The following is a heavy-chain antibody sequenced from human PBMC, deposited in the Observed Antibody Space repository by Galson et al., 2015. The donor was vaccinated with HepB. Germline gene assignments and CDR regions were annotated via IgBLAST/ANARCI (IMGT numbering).Heavy chain of an antibody. CDR3: AREKNDLPHDAFDV. CDR2: INPRTGAT. J-gene: IGHJ3*01. CDR1: TYSFIDYY. D-gene: IGHD2/OR15-2a*01. V-gene: IGHV1-2*06. Sequence: SVKVSCKASTYSFIDYYIHWVRQAPGQGLEWMGRINPRTGATDVPPTFQGRVTMTSDTSINTAYMELTSLKSDDSAVYFCAREKNDLPHDAFDVWGQGTLVTVSS.